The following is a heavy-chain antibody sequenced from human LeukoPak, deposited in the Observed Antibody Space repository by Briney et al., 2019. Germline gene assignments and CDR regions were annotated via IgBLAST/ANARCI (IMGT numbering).Heavy chain of an antibody. V-gene: IGHV3-7*01. D-gene: IGHD2-15*01. Sequence: PGGSLRLSCAASGFTFSSYWMSWVRQAPGKGLEWVANIKQDGSEKYYVDSVKGRFTISRDNAKNSLYLQMNSLRAEDTAVYYCARDGKPDCSGGSCYSTSKFDYWGQGTLVTVTS. CDR1: GFTFSSYW. CDR2: IKQDGSEK. CDR3: ARDGKPDCSGGSCYSTSKFDY. J-gene: IGHJ4*02.